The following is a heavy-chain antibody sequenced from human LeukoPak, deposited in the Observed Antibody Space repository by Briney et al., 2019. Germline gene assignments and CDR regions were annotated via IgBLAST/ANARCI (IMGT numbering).Heavy chain of an antibody. Sequence: PSETLSLTCTVSGGSISSYYWSWIRQPPGKGLEWIGSIYHSGSTYYNPSLKSRVTISVDTSKNQFSLKLSSVTAADTAVYYCARGSPYYYDSSGYLDAFDIWGQGTMVTVSS. CDR2: IYHSGST. V-gene: IGHV4-38-2*02. CDR1: GGSISSYY. D-gene: IGHD3-22*01. J-gene: IGHJ3*02. CDR3: ARGSPYYYDSSGYLDAFDI.